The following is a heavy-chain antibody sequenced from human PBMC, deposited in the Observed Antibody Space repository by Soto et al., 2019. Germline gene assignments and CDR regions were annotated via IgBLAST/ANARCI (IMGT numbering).Heavy chain of an antibody. CDR1: GGSISSYY. Sequence: PSETLSLTCTVSGGSISSYYWSWIRQPPGKGLEWIGYIYYSGSTNYNPSLKSRVTISVDTSKNQFSLKLSSVTAADTAVYYCARAYDILTGYYTPYYFDYWGQGTLVTVSS. CDR3: ARAYDILTGYYTPYYFDY. D-gene: IGHD3-9*01. J-gene: IGHJ4*02. CDR2: IYYSGST. V-gene: IGHV4-59*01.